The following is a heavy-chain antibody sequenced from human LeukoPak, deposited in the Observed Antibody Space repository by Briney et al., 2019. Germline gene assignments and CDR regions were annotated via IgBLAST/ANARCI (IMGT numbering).Heavy chain of an antibody. Sequence: SETLSLTCSVSGGSISSSSYYWGWIRQPPGKGLEWIGSINYRVSTYYNPSLKSRVTISVDTSKNQFSLRLSSVTAADTAVYYCARPSVAVAGTGDDAFDIWGQGTMVTVSS. J-gene: IGHJ3*02. CDR2: INYRVST. CDR1: GGSISSSSYY. D-gene: IGHD6-19*01. CDR3: ARPSVAVAGTGDDAFDI. V-gene: IGHV4-39*01.